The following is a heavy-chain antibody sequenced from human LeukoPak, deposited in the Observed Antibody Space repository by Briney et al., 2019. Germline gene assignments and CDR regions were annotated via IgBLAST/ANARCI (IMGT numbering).Heavy chain of an antibody. D-gene: IGHD1/OR15-1a*01. CDR1: GYTFTTHW. Sequence: RGESLKISCKGSGYTFTTHWIAWVRQLPGKGLEWMGIIFPGDSDTTYSPSFEGQVTISADKSINTACLQWSSLKASDTAMYYCATSESQTRFDFWGQGTLVTVSS. CDR2: IFPGDSDT. V-gene: IGHV5-51*01. J-gene: IGHJ4*02. CDR3: ATSESQTRFDF.